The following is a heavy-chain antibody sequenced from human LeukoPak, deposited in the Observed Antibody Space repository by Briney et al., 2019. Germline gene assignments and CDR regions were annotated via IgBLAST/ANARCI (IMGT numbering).Heavy chain of an antibody. D-gene: IGHD3-10*01. Sequence: PGGSLRLSCAASGFTFSGYAMSWVRQAPGKGLEWVSAISGSGDGTYYADSVKGRFTISRDNSKNTLFLQMNSLRAEDTAVYYCEKAGVLTLVRGVIVDYWGQGTLVTVSS. CDR1: GFTFSGYA. CDR2: ISGSGDGT. V-gene: IGHV3-23*01. J-gene: IGHJ4*02. CDR3: EKAGVLTLVRGVIVDY.